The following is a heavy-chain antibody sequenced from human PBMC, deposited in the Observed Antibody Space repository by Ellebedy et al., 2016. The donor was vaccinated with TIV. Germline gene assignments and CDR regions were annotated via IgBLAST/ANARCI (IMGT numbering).Heavy chain of an antibody. CDR2: IIPILGIA. CDR1: GGTFSSYA. D-gene: IGHD3-9*01. CDR3: ASLKDILTGYTNDAFDI. V-gene: IGHV1-69*04. Sequence: AASVKVSCKASGGTFSSYAIRWVRQAPGQGLEWMGRIIPILGIANYAQKFQGRVTITADKSTSTAYMELSSLRSEDTAVYYCASLKDILTGYTNDAFDIWGQGTMVTVSS. J-gene: IGHJ3*02.